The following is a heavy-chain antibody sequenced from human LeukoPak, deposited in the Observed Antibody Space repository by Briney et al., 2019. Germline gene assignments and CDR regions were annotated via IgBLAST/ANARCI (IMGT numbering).Heavy chain of an antibody. V-gene: IGHV3-21*01. CDR1: GFTFSSYS. Sequence: GGSLRLPCAASGFTFSSYSMNWVRQAPGKGLEWVSSISSSSSYIYYADSVKGRFTISRDNAKNSLYLQMNSLRAEDTAVYYCARGTMVRGVIITFRRGYFDYWGQGTLVTVSS. D-gene: IGHD3-10*01. CDR2: ISSSSSYI. CDR3: ARGTMVRGVIITFRRGYFDY. J-gene: IGHJ4*02.